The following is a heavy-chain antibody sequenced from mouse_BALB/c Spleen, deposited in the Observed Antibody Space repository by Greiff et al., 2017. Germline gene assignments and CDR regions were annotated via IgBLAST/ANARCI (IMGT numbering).Heavy chain of an antibody. CDR2: IYYSGTI. V-gene: IGHV3-5*02. D-gene: IGHD1-1*01. CDR3: AANYYGSSYEDY. CDR1: GISITTGNYR. Sequence: EVKLMESGPGLVKPSQTVSLTCTVTGISITTGNYRWSWIRQFPGNKLEWIGYIYYSGTITYNPSLTSRTTITRDTSKNQFFLEMNSLTAEDTATYYCAANYYGSSYEDYWGQGTTLTVSS. J-gene: IGHJ2*01.